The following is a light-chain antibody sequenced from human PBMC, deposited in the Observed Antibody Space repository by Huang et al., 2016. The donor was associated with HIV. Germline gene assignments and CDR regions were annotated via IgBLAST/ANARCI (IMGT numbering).Light chain of an antibody. Sequence: DTQMTQSPSSLSASVGDRVIITCRASQGVSNSLAWYQQKPGKAPKLLLYATSKLESGVPARFRGSGSGTDYTHTITSLQPEDFATYFCQQYYGIPWTFGQGTKVEIK. J-gene: IGKJ1*01. CDR1: QGVSNS. CDR2: ATS. V-gene: IGKV1-NL1*01. CDR3: QQYYGIPWT.